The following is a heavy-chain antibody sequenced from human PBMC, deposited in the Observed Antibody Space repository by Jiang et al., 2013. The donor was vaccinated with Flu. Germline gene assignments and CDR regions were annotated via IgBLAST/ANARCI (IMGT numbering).Heavy chain of an antibody. V-gene: IGHV3-30*03. J-gene: IGHJ4*02. Sequence: VQLVESGGGVVQPGRSLRLSCAASGFTFSNYAMHWVRQAPGTGLEWVAVISYHGIDKNYAASVKGRFTISRDNSKDTLYLEMNSLRGEDTSVYYCARADRRGGSGMLDYWGQGTLVTVSS. D-gene: IGHD2-15*01. CDR3: ARADRRGGSGMLDY. CDR1: GFTFSNYA. CDR2: ISYHGIDK.